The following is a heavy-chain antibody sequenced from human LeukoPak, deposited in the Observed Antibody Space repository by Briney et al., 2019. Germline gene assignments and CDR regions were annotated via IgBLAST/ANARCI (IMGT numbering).Heavy chain of an antibody. CDR1: GGTFSSYA. D-gene: IGHD3-22*01. V-gene: IGHV1-69*05. J-gene: IGHJ4*02. CDR3: AMYYYDSSGYYYYFDY. Sequence: ASVKVSCKASGGTFSSYAISWVRQAPGQGLEWMGGITPIFGTANYAQKFQGRVTITTDESTSTAYMELSSLRSEDTAVYYCAMYYYDSSGYYYYFDYWGQGTLVTVSS. CDR2: ITPIFGTA.